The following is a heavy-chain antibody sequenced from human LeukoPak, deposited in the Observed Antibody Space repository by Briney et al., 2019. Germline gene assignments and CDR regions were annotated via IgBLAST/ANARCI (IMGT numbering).Heavy chain of an antibody. J-gene: IGHJ4*02. CDR2: ISWDGGST. V-gene: IGHV3-43*01. CDR3: AKDKWTGRPMTTVTTAYDY. D-gene: IGHD4-17*01. Sequence: GGSLRLSCAASGFTFDDYTMHWVRQAPGKGLEWVSLISWDGGSTYYADSVKGRFTISRDNSKNSLYLQMNSLRTEDTALYYCAKDKWTGRPMTTVTTAYDYWGQGTLVTVSS. CDR1: GFTFDDYT.